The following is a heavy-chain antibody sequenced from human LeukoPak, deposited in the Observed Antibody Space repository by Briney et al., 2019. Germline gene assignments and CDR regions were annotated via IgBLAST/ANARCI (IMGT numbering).Heavy chain of an antibody. V-gene: IGHV3-30*03. J-gene: IGHJ6*02. Sequence: GGSLRLSCAASGFTFSSYGLHWVRQAPGKGLEWVAVISYDGSNKYYADSVKGRFTISRDNSKNTLYLQMNSLRSEDTAVYYCARDGHHSSSSYYYGMDVWGQGTTVTVSS. CDR2: ISYDGSNK. D-gene: IGHD6-6*01. CDR1: GFTFSSYG. CDR3: ARDGHHSSSSYYYGMDV.